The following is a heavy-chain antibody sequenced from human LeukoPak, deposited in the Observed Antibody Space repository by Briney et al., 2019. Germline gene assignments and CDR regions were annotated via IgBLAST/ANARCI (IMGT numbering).Heavy chain of an antibody. CDR3: AKDSNSGYVSVGPDY. Sequence: GRSLRLSCRTSGLVFSIYGMDWVRHGPAEWRGCEALVRKDESNEYYADSVKGRFTISRDNSSTTLYLQMNSLRAEDTGVYSCAKDSNSGYVSVGPDYWGLGTLVTVSS. CDR1: GLVFSIYG. CDR2: VRKDESNE. J-gene: IGHJ4*02. V-gene: IGHV3-30*02. D-gene: IGHD5-12*01.